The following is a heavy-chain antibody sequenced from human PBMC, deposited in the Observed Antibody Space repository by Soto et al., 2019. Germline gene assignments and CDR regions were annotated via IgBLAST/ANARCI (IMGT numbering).Heavy chain of an antibody. CDR3: ARTNRKTFDY. J-gene: IGHJ4*02. V-gene: IGHV4-59*08. CDR2: IYYSGST. CDR1: GGSISSYY. Sequence: SETLSLTCTVSGGSISSYYWSWIRQPPGKGLEWIGYIYYSGSTNYNPSLKSRVTISVDTSKNQFSLKLSSVTAADTAVYYCARTNRKTFDYWGQGTLVTVSS.